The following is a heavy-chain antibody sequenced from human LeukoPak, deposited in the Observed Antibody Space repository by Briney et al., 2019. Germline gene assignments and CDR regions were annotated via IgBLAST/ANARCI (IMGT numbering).Heavy chain of an antibody. CDR3: AREHTYSSGWSRGYFDY. D-gene: IGHD6-19*01. Sequence: PSQTLSLTCTVSGGSISSYYWSWIRQPPGKGLEWIGYIYYSGSTNYNPSLKSRVTISVDTSKNQFSLKLSSVTAADTAVYYCAREHTYSSGWSRGYFDYWGQGTLVTVSS. V-gene: IGHV4-59*01. CDR2: IYYSGST. CDR1: GGSISSYY. J-gene: IGHJ4*02.